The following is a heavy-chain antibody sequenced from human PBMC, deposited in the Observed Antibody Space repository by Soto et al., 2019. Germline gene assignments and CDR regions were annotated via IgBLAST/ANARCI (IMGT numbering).Heavy chain of an antibody. CDR3: AKSGSYPGFDY. D-gene: IGHD1-26*01. CDR2: ISWNSGSI. CDR1: GFTFDDYA. J-gene: IGHJ4*02. V-gene: IGHV3-9*01. Sequence: GGSLRLSCAASGFTFDDYAMHWVRQAPGKGLEWVSGISWNSGSIGYADSVKGRFTISRDNAKNSLYLQMNSLRAEDTALYYCAKSGSYPGFDYWGQGTLVTVSS.